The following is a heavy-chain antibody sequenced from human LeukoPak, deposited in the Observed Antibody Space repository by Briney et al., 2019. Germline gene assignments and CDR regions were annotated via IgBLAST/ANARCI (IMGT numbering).Heavy chain of an antibody. V-gene: IGHV3-48*01. D-gene: IGHD3-10*01. CDR1: GFTFSSYS. CDR3: ARGAMVRAFYYYYMDV. Sequence: PGGSLRLSCAASGFTFSSYSMNWVRQAPGKGLEWVSYISSSSSTIYYADSVKGRFTISRDNAKDSLYLQMNSLRAEDTAVYYCARGAMVRAFYYYYMDVWGKGTTVTVSS. J-gene: IGHJ6*03. CDR2: ISSSSSTI.